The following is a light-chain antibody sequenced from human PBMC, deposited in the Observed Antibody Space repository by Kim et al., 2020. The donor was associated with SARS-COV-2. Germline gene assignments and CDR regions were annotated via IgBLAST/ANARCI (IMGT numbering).Light chain of an antibody. CDR3: AAWDDSLSGRV. CDR1: NSNY. CDR2: RNN. V-gene: IGLV1-47*01. J-gene: IGLJ3*02. Sequence: GTPGQRFTISCSGINSNYVYWYQRLPGTAPKLLIYRNNHRPSGVPDRFSGSKSDTSASLAISGLRSDDEADYFCAAWDDSLSGRVFGGGTQLTVL.